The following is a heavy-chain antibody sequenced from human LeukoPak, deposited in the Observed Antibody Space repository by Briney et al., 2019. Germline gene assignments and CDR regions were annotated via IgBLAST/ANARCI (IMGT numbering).Heavy chain of an antibody. CDR3: ARSRGYCSGGSCTQPVSLVD. CDR2: IYYSGSI. J-gene: IGHJ4*02. CDR1: GGSISNYY. D-gene: IGHD2-15*01. V-gene: IGHV4-59*08. Sequence: PSETLSLTCTVSGGSISNYYWSWIRQPPGKGLEWIGYIYYSGSINYNPSLKSRVTISVDTSKNQFSLKLSSVTAADTAVYYCARSRGYCSGGSCTQPVSLVDWGQGTLVTVSS.